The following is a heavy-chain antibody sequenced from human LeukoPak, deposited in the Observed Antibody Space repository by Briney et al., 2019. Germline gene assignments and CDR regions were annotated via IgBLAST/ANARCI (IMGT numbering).Heavy chain of an antibody. Sequence: GGSLRLSCEGSGFTFRTYWMTWVRQAPGKGLEWVANIKQDGSEKYYVDSVKGRFSISRDNAQNSLYLQMNSLRAEDTAVYYCARPRDSGWSKTWDYWGQGTLVTVSS. CDR1: GFTFRTYW. D-gene: IGHD6-13*01. CDR3: ARPRDSGWSKTWDY. V-gene: IGHV3-7*03. CDR2: IKQDGSEK. J-gene: IGHJ4*02.